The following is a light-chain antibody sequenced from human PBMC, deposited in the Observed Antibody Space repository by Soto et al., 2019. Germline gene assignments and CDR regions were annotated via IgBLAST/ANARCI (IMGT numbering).Light chain of an antibody. Sequence: QSALTQPASVSGSPGQSITISCTGTSSDVGSYNLVSWYQQYPGKAPKLMIYEGSQRPSGVSHRFSGSNSGNTASLTISGLQAEDEADYYCCSYAGSTTLMFGGGTKLTVL. J-gene: IGLJ3*02. CDR3: CSYAGSTTLM. CDR1: SSDVGSYNL. CDR2: EGS. V-gene: IGLV2-23*01.